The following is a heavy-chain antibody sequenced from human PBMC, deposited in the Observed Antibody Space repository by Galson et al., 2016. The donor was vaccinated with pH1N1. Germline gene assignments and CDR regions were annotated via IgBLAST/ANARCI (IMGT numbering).Heavy chain of an antibody. CDR1: GFSLSTSGVD. D-gene: IGHD4-17*01. V-gene: IGHV2-5*01. CDR3: AHSLCGDYVGWFDP. Sequence: PALVKPTQTLTLTCTFSGFSLSTSGVDVGWIRQPPGKALEWLALIYWNDDKRYCPSLKSRLTITKDTSKNQVVLTMTNMDPVDTATYYCAHSLCGDYVGWFDPWGQGTLVTVSS. J-gene: IGHJ5*02. CDR2: IYWNDDK.